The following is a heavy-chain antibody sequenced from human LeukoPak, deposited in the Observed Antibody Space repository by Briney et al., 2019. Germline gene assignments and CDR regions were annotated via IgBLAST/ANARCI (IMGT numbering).Heavy chain of an antibody. D-gene: IGHD3-10*01. Sequence: SETLSLTCTVSGGSITSGHYWSWIRQHPGGGLEWIGHIYYSGSTFYDPSLKSRVTISPDTSKNQFSLKMSSVTAADTAVYYCARLNRFGEIFADHWGQGTLVSVSS. CDR1: GGSITSGHY. CDR2: IYYSGST. V-gene: IGHV4-31*03. J-gene: IGHJ1*01. CDR3: ARLNRFGEIFADH.